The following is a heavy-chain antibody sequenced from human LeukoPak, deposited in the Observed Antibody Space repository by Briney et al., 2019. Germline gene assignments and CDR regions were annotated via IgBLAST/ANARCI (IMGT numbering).Heavy chain of an antibody. CDR1: GGSFSGYY. CDR3: ARGPRLVQRRNGMDV. CDR2: INHSGST. Sequence: SETLSLACAVYGGSFSGYYWSWIRQPPGKGLEWIGEINHSGSTDYNPSLKSRVTISVDTSKNQFSLKLSSVTAADTAVYYCARGPRLVQRRNGMDVWGQGTTVTVSS. V-gene: IGHV4-34*01. J-gene: IGHJ6*02. D-gene: IGHD6-19*01.